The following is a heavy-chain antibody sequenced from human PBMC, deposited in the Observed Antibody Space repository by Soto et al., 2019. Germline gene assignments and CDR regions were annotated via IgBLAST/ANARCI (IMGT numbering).Heavy chain of an antibody. Sequence: ASVKVSCKASGGTFSSYAISWVRQAPGQGLEWMGGIIPIFGTANYAQKFQGRVTITADESTSTAYMELSSLRSEDTAVYYCARDRGRAGTTDKKNYYYYYGMDVWGQGTTVTVSS. V-gene: IGHV1-69*13. CDR3: ARDRGRAGTTDKKNYYYYYGMDV. CDR1: GGTFSSYA. CDR2: IIPIFGTA. D-gene: IGHD1-7*01. J-gene: IGHJ6*02.